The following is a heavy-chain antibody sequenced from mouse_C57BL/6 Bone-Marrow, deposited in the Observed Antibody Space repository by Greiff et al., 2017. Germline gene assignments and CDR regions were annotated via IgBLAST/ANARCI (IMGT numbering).Heavy chain of an antibody. V-gene: IGHV5-12*01. Sequence: EVHLVESGGGLVQPGGSLKLSCAASGFTFSDYYMYWVRQTPEKRLEWVAYISNGGGSTYYPDTVKGRFTISRDNAKNTLYLQMSRLKSEDTAMYYCAGHGLRDGYFDVWGTGTTVTVSS. CDR3: AGHGLRDGYFDV. D-gene: IGHD3-1*01. CDR1: GFTFSDYY. J-gene: IGHJ1*03. CDR2: ISNGGGST.